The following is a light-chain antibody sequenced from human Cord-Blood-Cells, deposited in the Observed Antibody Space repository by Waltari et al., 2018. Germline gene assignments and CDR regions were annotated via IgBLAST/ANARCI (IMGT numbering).Light chain of an antibody. CDR2: AAS. CDR1: QGISSY. Sequence: DIQLTQSPSFLSASVGHRVTITCRASQGISSYLVWYQQKPGKAPKLLIYAASTLQSGVPSRFSGSGSGTEFTLTISSLQPEDFATYYCQQLNSYPWTFGQGTKVEIK. J-gene: IGKJ1*01. V-gene: IGKV1-9*01. CDR3: QQLNSYPWT.